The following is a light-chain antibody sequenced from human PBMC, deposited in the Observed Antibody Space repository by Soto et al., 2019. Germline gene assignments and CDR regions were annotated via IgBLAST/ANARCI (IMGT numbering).Light chain of an antibody. J-gene: IGKJ5*01. CDR2: DAS. V-gene: IGKV3-11*01. CDR1: QSVSSY. CDR3: QQRSNWPVT. Sequence: EIVLTQSPATLSLSPGEGATLSRRASQSVSSYLAWYQQKPGQAPRLLIYDASNRATGIPARFSGSGSGTDFTLTISSLEPEDFAVYYCQQRSNWPVTFGQGTRLEI.